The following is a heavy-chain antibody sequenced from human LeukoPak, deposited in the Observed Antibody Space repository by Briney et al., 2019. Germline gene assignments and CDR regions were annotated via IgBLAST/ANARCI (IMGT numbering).Heavy chain of an antibody. CDR1: GGSISSYY. Sequence: PSETLSLTCTVSGGSISSYYWSWIRQPPGKGQECIEYIYTSGSTNYNPSLKSRVTISVDTSKNQFSLKLSSVTAADTAVYYCARTDSVPAGDYHYWYMDVWGKGTTVTVSS. CDR2: IYTSGST. V-gene: IGHV4-4*09. J-gene: IGHJ6*03. CDR3: ARTDSVPAGDYHYWYMDV. D-gene: IGHD2-2*01.